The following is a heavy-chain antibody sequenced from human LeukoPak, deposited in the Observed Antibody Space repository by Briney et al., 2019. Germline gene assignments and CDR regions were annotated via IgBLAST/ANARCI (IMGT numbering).Heavy chain of an antibody. CDR2: INPNSGGT. Sequence: GASVKVSCKASGYTFTGYYMHWVRQAPGQGLKWMGWINPNSGGTNYAQKFQGRVTMTRDTSISTAYMELSRLRSDDTAVYYCARRAVEMATTVAYWYFDLWGRGTLVTVSS. CDR1: GYTFTGYY. J-gene: IGHJ2*01. CDR3: ARRAVEMATTVAYWYFDL. V-gene: IGHV1-2*02. D-gene: IGHD5-24*01.